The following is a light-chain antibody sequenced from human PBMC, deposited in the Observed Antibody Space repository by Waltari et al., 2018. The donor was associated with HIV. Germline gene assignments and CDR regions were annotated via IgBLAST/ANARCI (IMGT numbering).Light chain of an antibody. CDR2: DTS. Sequence: QAVVTQEPSLTVSPGGTVTLTCGSSTGAVTSGHYPYWFQQKPGQSPRTLIYDTSNKHSWPPARFSGSPHGGKAAMTLSGAQAEDEAEYYCLLSSSGARVFGGGTQLTVL. CDR3: LLSSSGARV. J-gene: IGLJ3*02. CDR1: TGAVTSGHY. V-gene: IGLV7-46*01.